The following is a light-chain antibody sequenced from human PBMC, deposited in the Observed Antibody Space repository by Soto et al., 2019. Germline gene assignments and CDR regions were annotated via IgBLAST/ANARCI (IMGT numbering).Light chain of an antibody. J-gene: IGLJ1*01. Sequence: QSVLTQPASVSGSPGQSITISCTGNSSDIGGCNYVSWYQQHPGKAPKLLIYDVTNRPSGVSNRFSGSKSGNTASLTITGLQAEDVADYYWSLYICSVSLYDFGPVTDVTVL. CDR1: SSDIGGCNY. V-gene: IGLV2-14*01. CDR3: SLYICSVSLYD. CDR2: DVT.